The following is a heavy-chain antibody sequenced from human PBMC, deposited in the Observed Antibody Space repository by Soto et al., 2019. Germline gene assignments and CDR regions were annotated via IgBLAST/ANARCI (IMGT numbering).Heavy chain of an antibody. V-gene: IGHV3-53*01. Sequence: SLRLSCAASGFTVSSNYMSWVRQAPGKGLEWVSVIYSGGSTYYADSVKGRFTISRDNSKNTLYLQMNSLRAEDTAVYYCARSRWLQSPFDYWGQGTLVTVSS. J-gene: IGHJ4*02. CDR2: IYSGGST. CDR3: ARSRWLQSPFDY. D-gene: IGHD5-12*01. CDR1: GFTVSSNY.